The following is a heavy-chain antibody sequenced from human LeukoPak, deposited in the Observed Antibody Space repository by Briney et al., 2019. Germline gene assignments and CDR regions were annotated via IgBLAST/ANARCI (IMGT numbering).Heavy chain of an antibody. CDR2: IYHSGST. Sequence: SETLSLTCTVSGGSISSGSYYWSWIRQPPGKGLEWIGSIYHSGSTYYNPSLKSRVTISVDTSKNQFSLKLSSVTAADTAVYYCARRICSSTSCYTGQFDYWGQGTLVTVSS. CDR3: ARRICSSTSCYTGQFDY. V-gene: IGHV4-39*07. CDR1: GGSISSGSYY. J-gene: IGHJ4*02. D-gene: IGHD2-2*02.